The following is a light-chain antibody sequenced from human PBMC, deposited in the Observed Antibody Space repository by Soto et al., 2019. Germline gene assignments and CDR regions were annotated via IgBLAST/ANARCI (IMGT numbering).Light chain of an antibody. CDR3: QQYGSSPRT. CDR1: QSVSSWS. V-gene: IGKV3-20*01. CDR2: GAS. Sequence: EIVYTQAAGTLSIKPGERATLSCRASQSVSSWSLAWYQQKPGQAPRLLIYGASSRASGIPDRISGSGSGTDFTLTISRLEPEDFAVYYCQQYGSSPRTFVQGT. J-gene: IGKJ1*01.